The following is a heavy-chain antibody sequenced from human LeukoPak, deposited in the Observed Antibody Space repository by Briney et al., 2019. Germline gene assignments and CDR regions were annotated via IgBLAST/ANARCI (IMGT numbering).Heavy chain of an antibody. J-gene: IGHJ4*02. V-gene: IGHV4-34*01. CDR2: INHSGST. CDR1: GGSFSGYY. Sequence: SETLSLTCAVYGGSFSGYYWSWIRQPPGKGLEWIGEINHSGSTNYNPSLKSRVTISVDTSKNQFSLKLSSVTAADTAVYYCARLRIGYYDILTQRLRASYYFDYWGQGTLVTVSS. D-gene: IGHD3-9*01. CDR3: ARLRIGYYDILTQRLRASYYFDY.